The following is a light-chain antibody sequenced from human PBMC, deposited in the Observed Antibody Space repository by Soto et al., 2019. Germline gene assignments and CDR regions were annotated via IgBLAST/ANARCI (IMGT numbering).Light chain of an antibody. CDR2: KTS. V-gene: IGKV1-5*03. J-gene: IGKJ4*01. CDR3: QQYNSNPLN. Sequence: DIQMTQSPSTLSASVGDRVTITCRASQSFSSWLAWYQQKPGKAPKLLIYKTSTLESGVPSRFSGSGSGTEFTLTISSLQPDDFATYYCQQYNSNPLNFGGGTKVEIK. CDR1: QSFSSW.